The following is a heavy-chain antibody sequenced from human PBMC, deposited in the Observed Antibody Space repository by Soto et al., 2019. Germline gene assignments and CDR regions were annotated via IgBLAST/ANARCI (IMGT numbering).Heavy chain of an antibody. J-gene: IGHJ4*02. Sequence: GGSLRLSCAASGFTFSSYSMNWVRQAPGKGLEWVSYISSSSSTIYYADSVKGRFTISRDNAKNSLYLKMNSLRAEDTAVYYCARDVLKKVPYGDFIHPLKIFDYWGQGTLVTVSS. CDR2: ISSSSSTI. CDR3: ARDVLKKVPYGDFIHPLKIFDY. V-gene: IGHV3-48*01. D-gene: IGHD4-17*01. CDR1: GFTFSSYS.